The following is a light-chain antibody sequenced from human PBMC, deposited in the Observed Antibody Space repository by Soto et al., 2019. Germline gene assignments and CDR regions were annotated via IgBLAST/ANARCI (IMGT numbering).Light chain of an antibody. CDR3: SSYTSDSSYV. CDR2: AVS. J-gene: IGLJ1*01. CDR1: SSDVGLYDY. V-gene: IGLV2-14*01. Sequence: QSALTQPSSVCGSPGQSITISCTGTSSDVGLYDYVSWYQQHPGKAPQLMIYAVSNRPSGVSNRFSAYKSGNTASLFISGLQAEDEADYYCSSYTSDSSYVFGSGTKVTVL.